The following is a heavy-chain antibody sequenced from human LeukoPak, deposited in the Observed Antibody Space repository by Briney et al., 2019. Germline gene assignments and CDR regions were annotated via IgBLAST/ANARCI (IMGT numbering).Heavy chain of an antibody. J-gene: IGHJ4*02. V-gene: IGHV1-2*06. CDR2: INPNSGGT. CDR3: AREPWGYYGSGSIDY. D-gene: IGHD3-10*01. Sequence: GASVKVSCKASGYTFTGYYMHWVRQAPGQGLEWMGRINPNSGGTNYAQKFQGRVTMTRDTSISTAYMELSRLRSDDTAVYYCAREPWGYYGSGSIDYWIQGTLVTVSS. CDR1: GYTFTGYY.